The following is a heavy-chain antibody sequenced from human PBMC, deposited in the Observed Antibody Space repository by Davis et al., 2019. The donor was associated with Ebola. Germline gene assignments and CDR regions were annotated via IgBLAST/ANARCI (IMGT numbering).Heavy chain of an antibody. V-gene: IGHV3-23*01. CDR1: GFSFSSYA. D-gene: IGHD2-2*01. CDR3: ARASPYCSSTSCYVGGY. J-gene: IGHJ4*02. CDR2: ISGSGGST. Sequence: GGSLRLSCAASGFSFSSYAMSWVRQAPGKGLKWVSGISGSGGSTYYADSVKGRFTISRDNSKNTLYLQMNSRRAEDTAVYYCARASPYCSSTSCYVGGYWGQGTLVTVSS.